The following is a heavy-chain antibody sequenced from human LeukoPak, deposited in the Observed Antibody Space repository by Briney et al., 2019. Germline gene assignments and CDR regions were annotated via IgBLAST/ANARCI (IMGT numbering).Heavy chain of an antibody. Sequence: GESLRISCKGSGYNFTNYWISWVRQMPGKGLEWMGTIDPSDSYNNYSPSFQGQVTISADKSISTAYLQWSSLKASDTAMYYCARYGEDILTGQDYYGMDVWGQGTTVTVSS. V-gene: IGHV5-10-1*04. CDR3: ARYGEDILTGQDYYGMDV. D-gene: IGHD3-9*01. CDR2: IDPSDSYN. J-gene: IGHJ6*02. CDR1: GYNFTNYW.